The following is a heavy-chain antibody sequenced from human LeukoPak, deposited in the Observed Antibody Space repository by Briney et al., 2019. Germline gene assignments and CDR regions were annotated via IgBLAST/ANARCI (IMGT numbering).Heavy chain of an antibody. V-gene: IGHV1-46*01. D-gene: IGHD5-18*01. J-gene: IGHJ4*02. CDR2: INPSGGST. Sequence: ASVKVSCKGSGYTFTSNYMHWVRQAPEQGLEWMGIINPSGGSTSYAQKFQGRVTMTRDTSTSTVYMELSSLRSEDTAVYYCARAIQRFDYWGQGTLVTVSS. CDR3: ARAIQRFDY. CDR1: GYTFTSNY.